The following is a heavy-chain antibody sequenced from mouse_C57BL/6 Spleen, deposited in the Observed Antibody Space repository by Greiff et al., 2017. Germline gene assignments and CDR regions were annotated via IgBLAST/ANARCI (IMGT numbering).Heavy chain of an antibody. Sequence: VQLQQSGPELVKPGASVKIPCKASGYKFTDYNMDWVKQSHGKSLEWIGDINPNNGGTIYNQKFKGKATLTVDKSSSTAYMELRSLTSEDTAVYYCARSGGYYFGWFAYWGQGTLVTVSA. J-gene: IGHJ3*01. CDR2: INPNNGGT. CDR3: ARSGGYYFGWFAY. V-gene: IGHV1-18*01. CDR1: GYKFTDYN. D-gene: IGHD2-3*01.